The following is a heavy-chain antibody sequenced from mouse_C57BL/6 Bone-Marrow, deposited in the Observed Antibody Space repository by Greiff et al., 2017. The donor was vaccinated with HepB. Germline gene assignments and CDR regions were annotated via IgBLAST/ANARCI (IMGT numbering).Heavy chain of an antibody. Sequence: EVKLMESGGDLVKPGGSLKLSCAASGFTFSSYGMSWVRQTPDKRLEWVATISSGGSYTYYPDSVKGRITISRDNAKNTLYLQMSSLKSEDTAMYYCARRRFLYGNYYFDYWGQGTTLTVSS. V-gene: IGHV5-6*02. CDR1: GFTFSSYG. J-gene: IGHJ2*01. CDR3: ARRRFLYGNYYFDY. CDR2: ISSGGSYT. D-gene: IGHD2-1*01.